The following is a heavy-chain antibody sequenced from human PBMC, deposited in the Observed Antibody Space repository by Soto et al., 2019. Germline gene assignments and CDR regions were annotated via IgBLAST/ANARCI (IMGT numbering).Heavy chain of an antibody. J-gene: IGHJ4*02. CDR1: GASVSSTSYY. Sequence: QLQLQESGPGLVKPSETVSLTCAVSGASVSSTSYYWAWIRQPPGRGLEWVGTSHSSGSSYYNPSLQSRVTISLDTSKNQFSLTLTSVTAPDTAVYFCVRHDDLYTSFDYWGQGTLLSVSS. D-gene: IGHD2-2*02. V-gene: IGHV4-39*01. CDR2: SHSSGSS. CDR3: VRHDDLYTSFDY.